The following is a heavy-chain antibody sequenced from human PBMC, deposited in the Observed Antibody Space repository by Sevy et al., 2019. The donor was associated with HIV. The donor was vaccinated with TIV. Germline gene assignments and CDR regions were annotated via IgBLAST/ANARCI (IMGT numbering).Heavy chain of an antibody. CDR3: AKNQLLETYVFNV. Sequence: SETLSLTCTVSGGSISNSYWTWIRQPPGKGLEWIGCIYYTGSTNFNPSLKSRLTMSVDKSTNQFSLNLRSVTAADTAVYYCAKNQLLETYVFNVWGQGTMVTVSS. CDR1: GGSISNSY. CDR2: IYYTGST. V-gene: IGHV4-59*12. J-gene: IGHJ3*01. D-gene: IGHD1-1*01.